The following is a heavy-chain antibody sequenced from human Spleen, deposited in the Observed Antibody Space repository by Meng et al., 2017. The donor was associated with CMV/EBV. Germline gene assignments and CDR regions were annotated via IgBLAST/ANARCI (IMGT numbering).Heavy chain of an antibody. CDR1: GGTFSNYA. J-gene: IGHJ4*02. CDR3: AGARHTTDWLGAGEY. Sequence: SVKVSCKASGGTFSNYAITWVRQAPGRGLEWMGVIITTLGVGNYAQNFQGRVTITADKSTGTAYMELSSLRSEDTAVYYCAGARHTTDWLGAGEYWGQGTLVTVSS. D-gene: IGHD3-9*01. CDR2: IITTLGVG. V-gene: IGHV1-69*10.